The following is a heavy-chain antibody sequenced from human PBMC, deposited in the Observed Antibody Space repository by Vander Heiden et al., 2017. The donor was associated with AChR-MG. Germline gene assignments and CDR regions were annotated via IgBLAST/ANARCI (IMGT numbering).Heavy chain of an antibody. CDR3: ANSLSSWGNDY. V-gene: IGHV3-23*01. Sequence: EVQLLESGGGLVQPGGSLRLSCAASGFTFSSYAMSWVRQAPGKGLEWVSAIRGSGGSTYYADSVKGRFTISRDNSKNTLYLQMNSPRAEDTAVYYCANSLSSWGNDYWGQGTLVTVSS. J-gene: IGHJ4*02. CDR1: GFTFSSYA. CDR2: IRGSGGST. D-gene: IGHD6-13*01.